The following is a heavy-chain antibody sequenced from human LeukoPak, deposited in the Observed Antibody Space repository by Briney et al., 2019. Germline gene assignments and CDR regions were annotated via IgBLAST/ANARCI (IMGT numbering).Heavy chain of an antibody. Sequence: GGSLRLSCAASGFNFNFYAIHWARQAPGKGLEWMSLISYDGKKPHFADSVEGRFTISRDNSKNTVYLQMNGLRPEDTAVYFCARGIVPGGPNYGWLDPWGQGTLVTVSS. V-gene: IGHV3-30*04. CDR3: ARGIVPGGPNYGWLDP. CDR2: ISYDGKKP. D-gene: IGHD3-10*01. CDR1: GFNFNFYA. J-gene: IGHJ5*02.